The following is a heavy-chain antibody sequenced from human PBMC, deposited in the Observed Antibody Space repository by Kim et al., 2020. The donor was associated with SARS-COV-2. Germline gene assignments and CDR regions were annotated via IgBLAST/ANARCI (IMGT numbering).Heavy chain of an antibody. D-gene: IGHD2-15*01. Sequence: DGTKKYYGDSVKGRFTISRDNAKNSLYLQMNSLRTEDTAVYYCARSDYSDWGQGTLVTVSS. J-gene: IGHJ4*02. CDR2: DGTKK. CDR3: ARSDYSD. V-gene: IGHV3-7*03.